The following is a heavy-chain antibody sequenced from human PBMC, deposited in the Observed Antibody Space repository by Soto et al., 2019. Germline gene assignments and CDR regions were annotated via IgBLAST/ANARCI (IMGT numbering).Heavy chain of an antibody. J-gene: IGHJ5*02. CDR1: GYTFTGCY. CDR2: INPNSGGT. D-gene: IGHD6-6*01. Sequence: ASVKVSCKASGYTFTGCYMHWVRQAPGQGLEWMGWINPNSGGTNYAQKFQGRVTMTRDTSISTAYMELSRLRSDDTAVYYCARDSSSSGGQVWFDPWGQGTMVTVSS. V-gene: IGHV1-2*02. CDR3: ARDSSSSGGQVWFDP.